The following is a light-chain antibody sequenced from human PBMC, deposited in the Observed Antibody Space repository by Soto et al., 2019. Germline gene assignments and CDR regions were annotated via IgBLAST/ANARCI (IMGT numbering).Light chain of an antibody. Sequence: EIVLTLSPGTLSSSPGERATLSCRASQTVTSNYLAWYQQKPGQAPRLLFFGASIRATGLPDRFSGGGSGTDFTLTISRLEPEDFAVYYCQQYGSSPGTFGQGTKVDIK. CDR2: GAS. J-gene: IGKJ1*01. CDR3: QQYGSSPGT. CDR1: QTVTSNY. V-gene: IGKV3-20*01.